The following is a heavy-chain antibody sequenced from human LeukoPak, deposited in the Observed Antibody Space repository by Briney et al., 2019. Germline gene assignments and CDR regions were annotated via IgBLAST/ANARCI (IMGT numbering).Heavy chain of an antibody. J-gene: IGHJ4*02. D-gene: IGHD3-9*01. CDR2: ISGSGGST. V-gene: IGHV3-23*01. CDR3: ANEGLRYFDWLLYPLLFDY. Sequence: GGSLRLSCAASGFTFSSYAMSWVRQAPGKGLEWVSAISGSGGSTYYADSVKGRFTISRDNSKNTLYLQMNSLRAEDTAVYYCANEGLRYFDWLLYPLLFDYWGQGTLVTVSS. CDR1: GFTFSSYA.